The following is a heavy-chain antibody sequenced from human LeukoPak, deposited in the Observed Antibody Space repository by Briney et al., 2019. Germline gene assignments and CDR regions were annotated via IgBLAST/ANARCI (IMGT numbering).Heavy chain of an antibody. CDR2: ISYDGSNK. Sequence: GGSLRLSCAASGFTFTVYGIHWVRQAPGKGLEWVAVISYDGSNKYYADSVKGRFTISRDNSKNTLYLQMNSLRAEDTAVYYCAKIEDYYYYMDVWGKGTTVTVSS. J-gene: IGHJ6*03. CDR1: GFTFTVYG. V-gene: IGHV3-30*18. CDR3: AKIEDYYYYMDV.